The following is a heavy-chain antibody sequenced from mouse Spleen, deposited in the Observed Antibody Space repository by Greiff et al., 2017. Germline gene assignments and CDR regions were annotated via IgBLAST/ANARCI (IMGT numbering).Heavy chain of an antibody. J-gene: IGHJ4*01. CDR1: GYSITSGYY. CDR3: SMIYYAMDY. V-gene: IGHV3-6*01. D-gene: IGHD2-3*01. Sequence: ESGPGLVKPSQSLSLTCSVTGYSITSGYYWNWIRQFPGNKLEWMGYISYDGSNNYNPSLKNRISITRDTSKNQFFLKLNSVTTEDTATYYCSMIYYAMDYWGQGTSVTVSS. CDR2: ISYDGSN.